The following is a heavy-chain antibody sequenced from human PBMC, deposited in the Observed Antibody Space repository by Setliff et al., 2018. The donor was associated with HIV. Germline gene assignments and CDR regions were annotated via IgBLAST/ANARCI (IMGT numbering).Heavy chain of an antibody. Sequence: ASVKVSCKASGSSLSTYAISWVRQAPGQGLEWMGWIDSNNGNRNFAQKFRGRVTMTTDISTNTAYMEVRSLSFDDTAVYYCVRLAADRTNYYYYMDVWG. CDR2: IDSNNGNR. V-gene: IGHV1-18*01. CDR1: GSSLSTYA. CDR3: VRLAADRTNYYYYMDV. J-gene: IGHJ6*03. D-gene: IGHD2-8*01.